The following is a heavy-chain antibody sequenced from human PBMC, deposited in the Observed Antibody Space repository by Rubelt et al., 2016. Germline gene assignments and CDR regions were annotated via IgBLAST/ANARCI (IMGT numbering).Heavy chain of an antibody. J-gene: IGHJ4*02. Sequence: QLQLQESGPGLVKPSETLSLTCTVSGGSISTNNYYWGWIRQPPGKGLEWIGSIYYSGTTYYNPALMMRVNICVDTSKNKFSLKLSSVTAADTAVYYCARVNYDSSGYYCVDDWGQGTLVTVSS. CDR3: ARVNYDSSGYYCVDD. CDR2: IYYSGTT. V-gene: IGHV4-39*01. D-gene: IGHD3-22*01. CDR1: GGSISTNNYY.